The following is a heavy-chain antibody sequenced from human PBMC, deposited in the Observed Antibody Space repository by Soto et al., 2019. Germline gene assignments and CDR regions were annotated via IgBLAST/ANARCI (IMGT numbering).Heavy chain of an antibody. CDR3: TTGPLDY. CDR2: IQSKADGGTT. J-gene: IGHJ4*02. Sequence: EVQLVESGGGLVKPGGSLRLSCAASGFIFNNAWMSWVRQAPGKGLEWVGRIQSKADGGTTDYATPVKGRFTISRDDSNNTLFLQMNSLKTEDTAVYYCTTGPLDYWGQGTLVTVSS. CDR1: GFIFNNAW. V-gene: IGHV3-15*01.